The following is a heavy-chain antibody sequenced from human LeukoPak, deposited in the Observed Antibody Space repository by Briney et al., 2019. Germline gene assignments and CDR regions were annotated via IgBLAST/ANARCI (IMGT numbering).Heavy chain of an antibody. Sequence: ASVKVSCKVSGYTLSELSMHWVRQAPGKGLEWMGGFDPEDGETIYAQKFQGRVTMTEDTSTDTAYMELSSLTSEDTAVYYCATGKRIMITFGGVVVTRYWFDPWGQGTLVTVSP. J-gene: IGHJ5*02. CDR3: ATGKRIMITFGGVVVTRYWFDP. V-gene: IGHV1-24*01. CDR1: GYTLSELS. D-gene: IGHD3-16*02. CDR2: FDPEDGET.